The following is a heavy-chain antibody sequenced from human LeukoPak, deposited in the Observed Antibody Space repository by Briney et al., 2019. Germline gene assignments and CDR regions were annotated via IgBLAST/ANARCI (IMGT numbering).Heavy chain of an antibody. CDR1: GFTFSSYA. D-gene: IGHD4-23*01. CDR3: AKGPHGGNPNWFEP. CDR2: IRYDGSNK. J-gene: IGHJ5*02. Sequence: GGSLRLSCAASGFTFSSYAMHWARQAPGKGLEWVAFIRYDGSNKYYADSVKGRFTISRDNSKNTLYLQMNSLRAEDTAVYYCAKGPHGGNPNWFEPWGQGTLVTVSS. V-gene: IGHV3-30*02.